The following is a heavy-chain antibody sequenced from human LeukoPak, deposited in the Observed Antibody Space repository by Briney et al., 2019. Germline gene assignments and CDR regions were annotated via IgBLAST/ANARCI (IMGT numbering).Heavy chain of an antibody. J-gene: IGHJ6*02. CDR1: GGSMSSYY. CDR3: ARGFGSGYDFPTYFHGMDV. D-gene: IGHD5-12*01. V-gene: IGHV4-59*01. CDR2: IYYSGST. Sequence: PSETLSLTCTVSGGSMSSYYWSWIRQPPGKGLEWIGYIYYSGSTNYNPSLKSRVTISVDTSKNQFSLKLSSVTAADTAVYYCARGFGSGYDFPTYFHGMDVWGQGTTVTVPS.